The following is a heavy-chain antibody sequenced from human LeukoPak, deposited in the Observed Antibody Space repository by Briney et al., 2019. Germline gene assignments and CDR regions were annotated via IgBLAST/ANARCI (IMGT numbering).Heavy chain of an antibody. Sequence: PSETLSLTCTVSGGSVHRGGYYWSWIRQHPGKGLEWVGYIFNSGTTYYNPSLRSRITISADTSKNQFSLKLNSVTAADTAVYYCARAGDGSDYHVDSWGQGTLVTVSS. J-gene: IGHJ4*02. V-gene: IGHV4-31*03. CDR2: IFNSGTT. D-gene: IGHD3-22*01. CDR1: GGSVHRGGYY. CDR3: ARAGDGSDYHVDS.